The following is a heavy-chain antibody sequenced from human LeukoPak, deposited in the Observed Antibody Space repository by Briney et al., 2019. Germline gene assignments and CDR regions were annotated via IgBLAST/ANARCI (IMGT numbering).Heavy chain of an antibody. CDR1: GFTFSSHS. D-gene: IGHD3-9*01. CDR2: ISRDSTII. J-gene: IGHJ5*02. Sequence: GGSLRLSCAASGFTFSSHSMNWVRQAPGKGLEWISYISRDSTIIHYPDSVKGRFTISRDDDKSSLYLQMNSLRAEDTAIYYCAKVPRQHDNWFDPWGQGTLVTVSS. CDR3: AKVPRQHDNWFDP. V-gene: IGHV3-48*01.